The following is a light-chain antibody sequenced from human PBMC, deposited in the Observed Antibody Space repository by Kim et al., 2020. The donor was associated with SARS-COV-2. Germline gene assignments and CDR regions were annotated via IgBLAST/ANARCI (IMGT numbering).Light chain of an antibody. CDR1: ISGVGGYTY. J-gene: IGLJ2*01. CDR2: DVS. Sequence: QAITLSCAGTISGVGGYTYVAWYQQHPVKAPKLMIYDVSKRPSGVSNRFSGSKSGNTASLTISGLQAEDEADYYCSSYTSSSTYVVFGGGTQLTVL. V-gene: IGLV2-14*04. CDR3: SSYTSSSTYVV.